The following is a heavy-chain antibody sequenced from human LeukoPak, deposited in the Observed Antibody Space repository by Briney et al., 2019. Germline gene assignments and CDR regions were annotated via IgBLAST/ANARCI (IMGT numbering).Heavy chain of an antibody. CDR2: IYYSGST. CDR1: GDSISHYY. V-gene: IGHV4-59*08. Sequence: PSETLSLTCTVSGDSISHYYWSWIRQPPGKGLEWIGYIYYSGSTNYNPSLKSRVTISVDTSKNQFSLKLSSVTAADTAVYYCASSSSYSSSWGYYYYYYYMDVWGKGTTVTVSS. J-gene: IGHJ6*03. D-gene: IGHD6-13*01. CDR3: ASSSSYSSSWGYYYYYYYMDV.